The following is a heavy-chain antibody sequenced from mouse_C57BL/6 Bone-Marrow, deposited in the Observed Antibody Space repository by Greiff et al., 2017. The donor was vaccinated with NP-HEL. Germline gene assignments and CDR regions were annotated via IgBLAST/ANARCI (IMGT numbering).Heavy chain of an antibody. V-gene: IGHV1-81*01. Sequence: QVQLQQSGAELARPGASVKLSCKASGYTFTSYGISWVKQRTGQGLEWIGEIYPRSGNTYYNEQFKGKATLTADKSSSTAYMELRSLTSEDSAVYFCARRSYYYGSSYGFAYWGQGTLVTVSA. CDR1: GYTFTSYG. CDR2: IYPRSGNT. J-gene: IGHJ3*01. D-gene: IGHD1-1*01. CDR3: ARRSYYYGSSYGFAY.